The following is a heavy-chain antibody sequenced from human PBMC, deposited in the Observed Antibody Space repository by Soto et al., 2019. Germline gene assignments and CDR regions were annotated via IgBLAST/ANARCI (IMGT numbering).Heavy chain of an antibody. D-gene: IGHD1-1*01. Sequence: QVQLVQSGAEVKEPGSSVKVSCKVSGGTFSSQTINWVRQVPGQGLEWMGSVIPIIGEGKYAQSFLGRVTMTADRTTSTDNMETGSRRFEDTAVYYCARPAVNDLDADSSAFDIWGQGTMVTVSS. J-gene: IGHJ3*02. CDR3: ARPAVNDLDADSSAFDI. CDR1: GGTFSSQT. V-gene: IGHV1-69*02. CDR2: VIPIIGEG.